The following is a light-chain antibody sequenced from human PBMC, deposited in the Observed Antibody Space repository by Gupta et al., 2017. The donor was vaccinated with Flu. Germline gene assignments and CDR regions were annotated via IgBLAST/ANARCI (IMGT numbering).Light chain of an antibody. J-gene: IGLJ3*02. CDR3: AAWDASMNGLV. CDR2: NHG. CDR1: SSTVGGNS. V-gene: IGLV1-44*01. Sequence: RCTIPGSGTSSTVGGNSFNWSPQLPVPPPNLLIYNHGQRRSVVPARFSASKSGTSAYLAISGLQAEDEADYYCAAWDASMNGLVFGGGTKLTVL.